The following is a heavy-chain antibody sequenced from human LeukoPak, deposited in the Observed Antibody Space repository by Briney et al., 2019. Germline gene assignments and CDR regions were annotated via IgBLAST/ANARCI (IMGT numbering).Heavy chain of an antibody. CDR3: ARVPGVYGDYANY. Sequence: ASVKVSCKASGYXFTGYYIHWVRQAPGQGLEWMGWINPNSGGTNYAQKFQGRVTMTRDTSISTAYMELSRLRSDDTAVYYCARVPGVYGDYANYWGQGTLVTVSS. V-gene: IGHV1-2*02. CDR2: INPNSGGT. J-gene: IGHJ4*02. CDR1: GYXFTGYY. D-gene: IGHD4-17*01.